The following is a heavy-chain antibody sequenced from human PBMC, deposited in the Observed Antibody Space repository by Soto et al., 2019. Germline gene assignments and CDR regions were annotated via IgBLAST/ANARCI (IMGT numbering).Heavy chain of an antibody. D-gene: IGHD6-13*01. V-gene: IGHV4-59*01. CDR2: IYYSGST. CDR3: ARPYSSSWYRVGFDAFDI. J-gene: IGHJ3*02. Sequence: QVQLQESGPGLVKPSETLSLTCTVSGGSISSYYWSWIRQPPGKGLEWIGYIYYSGSTNYNPSLKSRVTISVDTSKNQFSLKLSSVTAADTAVYYCARPYSSSWYRVGFDAFDIWGQGTMVTVSS. CDR1: GGSISSYY.